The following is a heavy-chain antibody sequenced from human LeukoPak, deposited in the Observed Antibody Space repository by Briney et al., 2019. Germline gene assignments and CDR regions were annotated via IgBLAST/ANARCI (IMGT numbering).Heavy chain of an antibody. CDR2: IFGGGTI. J-gene: IGHJ4*02. CDR3: ARGGIPAVLYHFDY. CDR1: GFTVSSNF. V-gene: IGHV3-66*01. D-gene: IGHD3-10*01. Sequence: GGSLRLSCAASGFTVSSNFMTWVRQAPGKGLEWVSVIFGGGTIYYADSVKGRFTISRDNSKNTLYLQMNSLSAEDTAVYYCARGGIPAVLYHFDYWGQGTLVTVSS.